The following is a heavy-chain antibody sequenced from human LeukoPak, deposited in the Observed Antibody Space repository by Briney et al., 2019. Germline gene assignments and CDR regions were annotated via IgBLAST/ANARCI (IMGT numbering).Heavy chain of an antibody. Sequence: GGSLRLSCTASEFIFSGYGMSWVRQAPGKGLEWVSGISGRGDRTYLADSLKGRFTISRDNSKKTLYLQMNSLRAEDTAVYYCAKEVVVVPAAMLIFDYWGQGTLVTVSS. CDR2: ISGRGDRT. V-gene: IGHV3-23*01. CDR3: AKEVVVVPAAMLIFDY. CDR1: EFIFSGYG. J-gene: IGHJ4*02. D-gene: IGHD2-2*01.